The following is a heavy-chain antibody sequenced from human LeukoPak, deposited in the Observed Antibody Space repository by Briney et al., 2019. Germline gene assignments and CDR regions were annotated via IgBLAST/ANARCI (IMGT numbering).Heavy chain of an antibody. V-gene: IGHV1-69*06. J-gene: IGHJ6*04. CDR1: GGTFSSYA. CDR2: IIPIFGTA. Sequence: SVKVSCKASGGTFSSYAISWERQAPGQGLEWMGGIIPIFGTANYAQKFQGRVTITADKSTSTAYMELSSLRSEDTAVYYCAREDWNDWDYYYGMDVWGKGTTVTVSS. CDR3: AREDWNDWDYYYGMDV. D-gene: IGHD1-1*01.